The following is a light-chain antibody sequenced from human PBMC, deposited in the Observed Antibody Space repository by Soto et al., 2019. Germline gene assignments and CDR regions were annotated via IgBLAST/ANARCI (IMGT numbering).Light chain of an antibody. CDR1: QSINSN. CDR3: QQYNNWPRAT. J-gene: IGKJ4*01. CDR2: RAS. Sequence: IVMTQSPATLSVSPGERATLSCRASQSINSNLAWYQQKPGQAPRLLMFRASIRATGFPARFSGSGSGTEFNITISSLQSEDSAIYNCQQYNNWPRATFGGGTKVDIK. V-gene: IGKV3-15*01.